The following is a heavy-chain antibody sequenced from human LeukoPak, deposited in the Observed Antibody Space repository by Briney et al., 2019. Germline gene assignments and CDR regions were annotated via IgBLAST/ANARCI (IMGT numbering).Heavy chain of an antibody. V-gene: IGHV3-30*18. D-gene: IGHD3-10*01. J-gene: IGHJ3*02. CDR3: AKPRFGSGSGNGFDI. Sequence: GGSLRLSCAASGFIFSGYGMHWVRQAPAKGLEWVAVISYDGNNKYYGDSVKGRFTISRDNSKNTMYLQMNSLRTEDTAVYSCAKPRFGSGSGNGFDIWGQGTLVTVSS. CDR1: GFIFSGYG. CDR2: ISYDGNNK.